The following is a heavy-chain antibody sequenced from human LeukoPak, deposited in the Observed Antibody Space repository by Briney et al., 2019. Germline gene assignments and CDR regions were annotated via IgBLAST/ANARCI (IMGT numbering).Heavy chain of an antibody. J-gene: IGHJ6*02. V-gene: IGHV3-30-3*01. D-gene: IGHD2-21*02. CDR2: ISYDGSNK. Sequence: GGSLRLSCAASGFTFSSYAMHWVRQAPGKGLEWVAVISYDGSNKYYADSVKGRFTISRDNSKNTLYLQMNSLRAEDTAVYYCARDYCGGDCYSDYYYGMDVWSQGTTVTVSS. CDR3: ARDYCGGDCYSDYYYGMDV. CDR1: GFTFSSYA.